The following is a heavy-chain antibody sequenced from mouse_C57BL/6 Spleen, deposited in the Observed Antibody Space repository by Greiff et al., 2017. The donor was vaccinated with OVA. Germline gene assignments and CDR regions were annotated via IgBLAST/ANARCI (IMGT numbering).Heavy chain of an antibody. CDR1: GYTFTSYW. CDR3: ARSYTVVDY. V-gene: IGHV1-69*01. Sequence: VQLQQPGAELVMPGASVKLSCKASGYTFTSYWMHWVKQRPGQGLEWIGEIDPSDSYTNYNQKFKGKSTLTVDKSSSTAYMQLSSLTSEDSAVYYCARSYTVVDYWGQGTTLTVSS. J-gene: IGHJ2*01. CDR2: IDPSDSYT. D-gene: IGHD1-1*01.